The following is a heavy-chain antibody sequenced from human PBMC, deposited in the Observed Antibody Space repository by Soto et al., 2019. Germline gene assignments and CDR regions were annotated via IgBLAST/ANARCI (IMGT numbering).Heavy chain of an antibody. CDR1: GFTFDDYA. Sequence: EVQLVESGGGLVQPGRSLRLSCAASGFTFDDYAMHWVRQAPGKGLEWVSGISWNSGSIGYADSVKGRFTISRDNAKNYLYLQMNSLRAEDTALYYCAKGSGYSLYYLDYWGQGTLVTVSS. V-gene: IGHV3-9*01. CDR2: ISWNSGSI. CDR3: AKGSGYSLYYLDY. D-gene: IGHD5-18*01. J-gene: IGHJ4*02.